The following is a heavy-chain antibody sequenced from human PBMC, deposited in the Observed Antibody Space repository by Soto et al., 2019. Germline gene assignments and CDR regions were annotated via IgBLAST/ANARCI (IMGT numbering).Heavy chain of an antibody. CDR3: ARDLVVVVPAASSGNYYYGMDV. D-gene: IGHD2-2*01. CDR2: IWYDGSNK. V-gene: IGHV3-33*08. J-gene: IGHJ6*02. CDR1: GFTFSSHA. Sequence: QTGGSLRLSCAASGFTFSSHAMHWVRQAPGKGLEWVAVIWYDGSNKYYADSVKGRFTISRDNSKNTLYLQMNSMRAEDTAVYYCARDLVVVVPAASSGNYYYGMDVWVQGTTVTVSS.